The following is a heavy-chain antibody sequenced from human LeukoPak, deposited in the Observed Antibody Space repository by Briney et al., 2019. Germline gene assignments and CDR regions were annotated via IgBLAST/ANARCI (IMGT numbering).Heavy chain of an antibody. D-gene: IGHD3-16*01. J-gene: IGHJ4*02. CDR2: MYPGDSDT. V-gene: IGHV5-51*01. Sequence: GESLKISCKGSGYSFTSYWIGWVRQMPGKGLEWMGIMYPGDSDTRNSPSFQGQVTISADKSISTAYLQWSSLKASGTAMYYCFGGPRGYYFDYWGQGTLVTVSS. CDR1: GYSFTSYW. CDR3: FGGPRGYYFDY.